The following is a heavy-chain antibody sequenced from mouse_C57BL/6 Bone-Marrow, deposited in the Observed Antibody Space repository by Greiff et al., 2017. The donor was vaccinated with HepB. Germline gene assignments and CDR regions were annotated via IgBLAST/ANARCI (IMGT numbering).Heavy chain of an antibody. V-gene: IGHV1-59*01. CDR1: GYTFTSYW. CDR2: INPSDSYT. D-gene: IGHD2-3*01. Sequence: VQLQQPGAELVRPGTSVKLSCKASGYTFTSYWMHWVKQRPGQGLEWIGVINPSDSYTNYNQKFKGKATLTVDTSSSTAYMQLSSLTSEDSAAYYCARADGYPDWYFDVWGTGTTVTVSS. CDR3: ARADGYPDWYFDV. J-gene: IGHJ1*03.